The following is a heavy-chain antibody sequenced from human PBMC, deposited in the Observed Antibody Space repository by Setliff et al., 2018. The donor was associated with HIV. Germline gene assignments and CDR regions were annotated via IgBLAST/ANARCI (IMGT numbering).Heavy chain of an antibody. CDR1: GGSFSGYY. CDR2: IHYSGST. CDR3: ARSLAYCSGGGCSSGNYYYMDV. V-gene: IGHV4-34*01. D-gene: IGHD2-15*01. Sequence: SETLSLTCAVYGGSFSGYYWGWIRQPPGKGLEWIGNIHYSGSTYYNPSLKSRVTISVDTSKNQYSLKLTSLIAADTAVYYCARSLAYCSGGGCSSGNYYYMDVWGKGTTVTVSS. J-gene: IGHJ6*03.